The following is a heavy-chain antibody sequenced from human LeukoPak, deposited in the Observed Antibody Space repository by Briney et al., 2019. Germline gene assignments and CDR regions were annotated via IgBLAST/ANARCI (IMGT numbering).Heavy chain of an antibody. J-gene: IGHJ6*02. D-gene: IGHD6-13*01. CDR1: GGSFSGYY. V-gene: IGHV4-34*01. Sequence: SETLSLTCAVYGGSFSGYYWSWIRQPPGKGLEWIGEINHSGSTNYNPSLESRVTISVDTSKNQFSLKLSSVTAADTAVYYCARGRYSSSWYGRPPYYGMDVWGQGTTVTVSS. CDR3: ARGRYSSSWYGRPPYYGMDV. CDR2: INHSGST.